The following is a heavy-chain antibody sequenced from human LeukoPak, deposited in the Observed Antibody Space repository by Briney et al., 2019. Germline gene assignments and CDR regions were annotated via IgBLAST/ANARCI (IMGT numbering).Heavy chain of an antibody. CDR1: GYTFTSYY. V-gene: IGHV1-46*01. Sequence: ASVKVSCKASGYTFTSYYMHWVRQAPGQGLEWMGIINPSGGSTSYAQKFQGRVTITRDMSTSTVYMELSSLRSEDTAVYYCARRDGDYYYGDWGQGTLVTVSS. J-gene: IGHJ4*02. CDR2: INPSGGST. CDR3: ARRDGDYYYGD. D-gene: IGHD4-17*01.